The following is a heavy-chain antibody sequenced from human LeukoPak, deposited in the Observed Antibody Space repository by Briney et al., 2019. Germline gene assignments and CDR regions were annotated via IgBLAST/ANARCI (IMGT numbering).Heavy chain of an antibody. V-gene: IGHV4-34*01. CDR1: GGSFSSYY. CDR2: INHSGST. CDR3: ARTWIQAPFDY. J-gene: IGHJ4*02. D-gene: IGHD5-18*01. Sequence: PSKTLSLTCAVYGGSFSSYYWSWIRQPPGKGLEWIGEINHSGSTNYNPSLKSRVTISVDTSKNQFSLKLSSVTAADTAVYYCARTWIQAPFDYWGQGALVTVSS.